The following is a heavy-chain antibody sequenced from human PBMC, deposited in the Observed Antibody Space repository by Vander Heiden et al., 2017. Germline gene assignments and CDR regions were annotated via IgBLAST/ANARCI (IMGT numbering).Heavy chain of an antibody. CDR3: ARFALYYYGMDV. J-gene: IGHJ6*02. Sequence: EVQLVESGGGLVKPGGSLRLSCAAPGFPFSDYRMNWVRQAPGKGLEWVSSITGSGYNVYYADSVKGRFTISRDNAKNSLYLQMNSLRAEDTAVYFCARFALYYYGMDVWGQGTTVTVSS. CDR2: ITGSGYNV. V-gene: IGHV3-21*02. CDR1: GFPFSDYR. D-gene: IGHD2-15*01.